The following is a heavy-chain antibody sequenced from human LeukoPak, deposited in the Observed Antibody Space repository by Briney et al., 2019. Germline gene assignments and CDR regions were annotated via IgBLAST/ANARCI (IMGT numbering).Heavy chain of an antibody. Sequence: HPGGSLRLSCAASGFTFSSYAMSWVRQAPGKGLEWVSAISGSGGSTYYADSVKGRFTISRDNSKNTLYLQMNSLRAEDTAVYYCAKDPYYYGSGSYFDYGGQGTLVTVSS. CDR3: AKDPYYYGSGSYFDY. D-gene: IGHD3-10*01. V-gene: IGHV3-23*01. J-gene: IGHJ4*02. CDR2: ISGSGGST. CDR1: GFTFSSYA.